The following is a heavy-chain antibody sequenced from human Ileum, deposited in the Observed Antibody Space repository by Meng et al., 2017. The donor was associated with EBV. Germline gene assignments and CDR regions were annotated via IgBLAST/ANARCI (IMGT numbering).Heavy chain of an antibody. V-gene: IGHV4-34*01. CDR1: GGSFSGYY. CDR2: INHSGST. D-gene: IGHD4-17*01. Sequence: VELTQGGVGPFKPSDTLALTCAVYGGSFSGYYWSWIRQPPGKGLEWIGEINHSGSTNYNPSLKRRVTISVDTSKNQFSLKLSSVTAADTAVYYCARGRGYGDYGSLYWGQGTLVTVSS. J-gene: IGHJ4*02. CDR3: ARGRGYGDYGSLY.